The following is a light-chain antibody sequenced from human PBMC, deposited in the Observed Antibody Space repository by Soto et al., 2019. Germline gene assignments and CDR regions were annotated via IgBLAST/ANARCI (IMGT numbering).Light chain of an antibody. CDR2: AAS. Sequence: EIQMTQSPSSLSASVGDRVTITCRASQTISSYLNWYQQKPGKAPKLLIYAASSLQSGVPSRFSGSGSGTDFTLTISSLQPEDFATYYCQQAISSPLAFGQGTKVDI. J-gene: IGKJ1*01. CDR3: QQAISSPLA. CDR1: QTISSY. V-gene: IGKV1-39*01.